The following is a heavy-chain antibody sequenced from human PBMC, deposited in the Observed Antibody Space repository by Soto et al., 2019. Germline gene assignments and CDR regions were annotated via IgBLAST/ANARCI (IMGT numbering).Heavy chain of an antibody. D-gene: IGHD2-15*01. J-gene: IGHJ6*02. V-gene: IGHV3-48*03. CDR2: ISSSGSTI. Sequence: EVQLVESGGGLVQPGGSLRLSCAASGFTFSSYEVNWVRQAPGKGLEWVSYISSSGSTIYYADSVKGRFTISRDNAKNSLYLQMNSLRAEDTAVYYCARDSYRIVVVVAASYGMDVWGQGTTVTVSS. CDR3: ARDSYRIVVVVAASYGMDV. CDR1: GFTFSSYE.